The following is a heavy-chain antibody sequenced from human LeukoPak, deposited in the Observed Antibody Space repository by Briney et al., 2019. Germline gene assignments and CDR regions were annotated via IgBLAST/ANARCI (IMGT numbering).Heavy chain of an antibody. CDR3: ARRHSSGYYVY. CDR2: INHSGST. D-gene: IGHD6-19*01. CDR1: GGSFSGYY. Sequence: PSETLSLTCAVYGGSFSGYYWSWIRQPPGKGLEWIGEINHSGSTNYNPSLKSRVTISVDTSKNQFSLKLSSVTAADTAIYYCARRHSSGYYVYWGQGILVTVSS. V-gene: IGHV4-34*01. J-gene: IGHJ4*02.